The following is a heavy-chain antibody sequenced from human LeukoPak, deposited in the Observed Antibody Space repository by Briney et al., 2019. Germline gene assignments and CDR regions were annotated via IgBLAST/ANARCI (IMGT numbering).Heavy chain of an antibody. CDR3: ATYTKFDY. Sequence: PSETLSLTCTVSGTSISSGAYSWGWVRHHPGRGLEWIAYIYYSGNTYYNPSLKRRVTISVDTSKNQFSLKLSSVTAADTAVYYCATYTKFDYWGQGTLVTVSS. D-gene: IGHD1-1*01. CDR2: IYYSGNT. V-gene: IGHV4-31*03. CDR1: GTSISSGAYS. J-gene: IGHJ4*02.